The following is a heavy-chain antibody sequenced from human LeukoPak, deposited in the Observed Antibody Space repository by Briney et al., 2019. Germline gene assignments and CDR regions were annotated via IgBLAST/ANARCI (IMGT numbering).Heavy chain of an antibody. D-gene: IGHD3-10*01. CDR2: ISYDGSNK. J-gene: IGHJ6*04. V-gene: IGHV3-30*04. CDR3: ARDYYGSGSYYNVPHYGMDV. Sequence: GGSLRLSCAASGFTFSSYAMHWDRQAPGKGLEWVAVISYDGSNKYYADSVKGRFTISRDNSKNTLYLQMNSLRAEDTAVYYCARDYYGSGSYYNVPHYGMDVWGKGTTVTVSS. CDR1: GFTFSSYA.